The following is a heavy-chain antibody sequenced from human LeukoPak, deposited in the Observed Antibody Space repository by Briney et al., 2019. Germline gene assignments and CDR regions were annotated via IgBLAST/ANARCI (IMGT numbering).Heavy chain of an antibody. CDR3: ATAWDTSGYYAFEI. V-gene: IGHV3-21*01. CDR1: GFTFSRYC. D-gene: IGHD3-22*01. Sequence: PGGSLRLSCAASGFTFSRYCMNWVRQAPGKGLEWVSSISSSSSYIYYADSVKGRFTISRDNAKNSLYLQMNSLRAEDTAVYYCATAWDTSGYYAFEIWGQGTMVTVSS. J-gene: IGHJ3*02. CDR2: ISSSSSYI.